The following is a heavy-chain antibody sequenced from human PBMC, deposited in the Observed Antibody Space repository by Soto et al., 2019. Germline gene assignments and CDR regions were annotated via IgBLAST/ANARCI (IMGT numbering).Heavy chain of an antibody. CDR3: ARAPRGTPDY. CDR2: ISSSSSYI. V-gene: IGHV3-21*01. CDR1: GFTFSSYS. J-gene: IGHJ4*02. D-gene: IGHD3-16*01. Sequence: GGSLRLSCGASGFTFSSYSMNWVRQAPGKGLEWVSSISSSSSYIYYADSVKGRFTISRDNAKNSLYLQMNSLRAEDTAVYYCARAPRGTPDYWGQGTLVTVSS.